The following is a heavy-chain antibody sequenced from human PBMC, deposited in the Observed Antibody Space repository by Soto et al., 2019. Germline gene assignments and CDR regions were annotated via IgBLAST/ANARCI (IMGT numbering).Heavy chain of an antibody. V-gene: IGHV3-30*18. Sequence: LRLSCAASGFTFSSYGMHWVRQAPGKGLEWVAVISYDGSNKYYADSVKGRFTISRDNSKNTLYLQMNSLRAEDTAVYYCAKDLIRSAVVIIYYFDYWGQGTLVTVSS. CDR1: GFTFSSYG. J-gene: IGHJ4*02. D-gene: IGHD3-3*01. CDR3: AKDLIRSAVVIIYYFDY. CDR2: ISYDGSNK.